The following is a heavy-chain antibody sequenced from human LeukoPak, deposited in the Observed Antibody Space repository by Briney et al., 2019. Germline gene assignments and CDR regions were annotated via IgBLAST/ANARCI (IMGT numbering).Heavy chain of an antibody. J-gene: IGHJ4*02. Sequence: SETLSLTCAVYGGSFSGYYWSWIRQPPGKGLEWIGEINHSGSTNYNPSLKSRVTISVDTSKNQFSLKLSSVTAADTAVYYCARGAHDYSRAVDYWGQGTLVTVSS. V-gene: IGHV4-34*01. CDR2: INHSGST. CDR1: GGSFSGYY. CDR3: ARGAHDYSRAVDY. D-gene: IGHD4-11*01.